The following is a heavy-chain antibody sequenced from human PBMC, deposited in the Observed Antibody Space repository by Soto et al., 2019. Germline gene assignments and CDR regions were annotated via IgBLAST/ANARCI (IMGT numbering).Heavy chain of an antibody. CDR1: GGSVSSGSYY. CDR2: IYYSGST. D-gene: IGHD6-6*01. CDR3: ARMRIAARQNPYSYYGMDV. V-gene: IGHV4-61*01. J-gene: IGHJ6*02. Sequence: QMQLQESGPGLVKPSETLSLTCTVSGGSVSSGSYYWSWIRQPPGKGLACIGYIYYSGSTNYNPSLKSRVTISVDTSKNQFSLKLTSVTAADTAVYYCARMRIAARQNPYSYYGMDVWGQGTTVTVSS.